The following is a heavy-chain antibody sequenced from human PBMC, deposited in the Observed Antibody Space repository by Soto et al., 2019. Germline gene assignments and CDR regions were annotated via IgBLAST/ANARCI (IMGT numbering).Heavy chain of an antibody. CDR1: GFTFPRFG. J-gene: IGHJ6*02. D-gene: IGHD7-27*01. CDR2: ITYEGSQI. CDR3: AKGRGEMNWANYYGLDV. V-gene: IGHV3-30*18. Sequence: QVQLVESGGGVVQPGRSLRLSCAASGFTFPRFGMHWVRQAPGKGLEWVALITYEGSQIYYADAVKGRFTISRDNGDNTLSLQKEKLRTEENANIFCAKGRGEMNWANYYGLDVWGQGTTVTVSS.